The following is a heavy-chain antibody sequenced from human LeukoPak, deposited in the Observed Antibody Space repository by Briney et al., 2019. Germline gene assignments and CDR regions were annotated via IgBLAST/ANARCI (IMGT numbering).Heavy chain of an antibody. CDR1: GFTFSSYT. J-gene: IGHJ4*02. CDR3: ARLVSGGSSWD. Sequence: GGSLRLSCVASGFTFSSYTMNWVRQAPEKGLEWVSSIPSSSSSKYYADSVKGRFTISRDNAKNSLYLQMNSLRAEDTAVYYCARLVSGGSSWDWGQGTLVTVSS. CDR2: IPSSSSSK. D-gene: IGHD6-13*01. V-gene: IGHV3-21*01.